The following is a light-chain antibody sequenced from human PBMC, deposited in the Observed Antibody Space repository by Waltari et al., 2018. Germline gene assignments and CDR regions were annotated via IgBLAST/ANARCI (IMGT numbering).Light chain of an antibody. Sequence: QSALTQPASVSGSPGQSITISCTGTSSDLGSYNIVSWYQQHPGKATKVIIYEGRKRSSGVSYRFSGSKSGNTASLTISGLQAEDEADYYCCSFASGSTWVFGGGTKLTVL. CDR1: SSDLGSYNI. V-gene: IGLV2-23*01. CDR3: CSFASGSTWV. CDR2: EGR. J-gene: IGLJ3*02.